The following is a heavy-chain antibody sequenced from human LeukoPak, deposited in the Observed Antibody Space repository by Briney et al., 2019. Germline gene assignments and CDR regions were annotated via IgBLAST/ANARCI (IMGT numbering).Heavy chain of an antibody. CDR2: ISGTGDAT. V-gene: IGHV3-23*01. J-gene: IGHJ4*02. CDR3: GKHRGAAVGYYFDY. Sequence: GGSLRLSCAASGFTFSSYALSWVRQAPGKGLEWVSAISGTGDATYYTDSVKGRFAISRDNSKNTLYLQMSSLRAEDTAVYYCGKHRGAAVGYYFDYWGQGTLVTVSS. CDR1: GFTFSSYA. D-gene: IGHD6-13*01.